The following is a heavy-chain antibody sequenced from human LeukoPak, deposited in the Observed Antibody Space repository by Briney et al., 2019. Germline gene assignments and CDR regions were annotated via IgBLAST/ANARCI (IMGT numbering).Heavy chain of an antibody. CDR3: TNGRPAAAGSYEFDY. J-gene: IGHJ4*02. CDR2: ISYDGNNK. Sequence: PGGSLRLSCTASEFTFRTYGMHWVRQAPGKGLEWVAFISYDGNNKYHGDSVKGRFTISRDNSKNTLFPQMNSLSTEDTAVYYCTNGRPAAAGSYEFDYWGQGTLVTVSS. V-gene: IGHV3-30*18. D-gene: IGHD6-13*01. CDR1: EFTFRTYG.